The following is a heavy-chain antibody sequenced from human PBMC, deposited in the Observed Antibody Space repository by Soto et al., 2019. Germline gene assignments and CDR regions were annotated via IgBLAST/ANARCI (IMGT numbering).Heavy chain of an antibody. Sequence: ASVKVSCKASGYTFTGYYMHWVRQAPGQGLEWMGWINPNSGGTNYAQKFQGWVTMTRETSISTAYMELSRLRSDDTAVYYCARVTRIGRDGYTGAFDIWGQGTMVTVSS. J-gene: IGHJ3*02. CDR1: GYTFTGYY. CDR3: ARVTRIGRDGYTGAFDI. V-gene: IGHV1-2*04. D-gene: IGHD5-12*01. CDR2: INPNSGGT.